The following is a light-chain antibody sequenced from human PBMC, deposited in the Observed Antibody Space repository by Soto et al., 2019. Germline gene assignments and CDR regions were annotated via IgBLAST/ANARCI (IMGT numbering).Light chain of an antibody. CDR2: SAS. J-gene: IGKJ1*01. CDR1: QSVSSNY. CDR3: QQYGTSPT. Sequence: EIVLTQSPGTLSLSPGERATLSCRASQSVSSNYLAWYQQKPGQAPRVLIYSASSRATGIPGRFSGSGSGTDFTLTISRLEPEVFAVYYCQQYGTSPTFGQGTKVEIK. V-gene: IGKV3-20*01.